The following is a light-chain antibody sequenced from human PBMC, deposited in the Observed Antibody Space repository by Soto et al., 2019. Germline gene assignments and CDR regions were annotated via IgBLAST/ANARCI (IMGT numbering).Light chain of an antibody. J-gene: IGKJ4*01. CDR2: DAS. CDR3: QQRSNWPLT. V-gene: IGKV3-11*01. Sequence: EIVLTQSPATLSLSPGERATLSCRASQSVSSYLAWYQQKPGQAPRLLIYDASNRATGIPARFSGSGSGTDFPLTISSLEPEDFAVYYCQQRSNWPLTFGGGIKVEIK. CDR1: QSVSSY.